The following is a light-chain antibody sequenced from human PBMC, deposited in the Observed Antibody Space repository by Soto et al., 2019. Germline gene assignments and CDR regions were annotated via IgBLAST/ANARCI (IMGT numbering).Light chain of an antibody. Sequence: EMVLTPAPGTLSLSPGETATLSCEASQTVTSKFLAWYQQKPGQAPRLLIYGASNSASGIGDRFSGSGSGTDFSVPILRLEPEDFALDNCLQYGLSTYTFGQGTKVEIK. CDR2: GAS. CDR1: QTVTSKF. V-gene: IGKV3-20*01. CDR3: LQYGLSTYT. J-gene: IGKJ2*01.